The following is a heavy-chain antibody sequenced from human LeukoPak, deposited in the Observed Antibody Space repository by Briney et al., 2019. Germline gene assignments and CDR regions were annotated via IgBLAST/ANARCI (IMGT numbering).Heavy chain of an antibody. J-gene: IGHJ6*03. D-gene: IGHD6-6*01. V-gene: IGHV1-69*13. CDR2: IIPILGTA. Sequence: GASVKVSCKASGGTFSSYAISWVRQAPGQGLEWMGGIIPILGTANYAQKFQGRVTITADESTSTVYMELSSLRSEDTAVYYCARSSSLYYYYYMDVWGKGTTVTVSS. CDR3: ARSSSLYYYYYMDV. CDR1: GGTFSSYA.